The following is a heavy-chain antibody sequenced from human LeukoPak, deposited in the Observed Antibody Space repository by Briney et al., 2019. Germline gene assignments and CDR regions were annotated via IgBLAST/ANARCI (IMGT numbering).Heavy chain of an antibody. Sequence: SQTLSLTCTVSGGSISSGGYYWSWIRQPPGKGLEWIGYIYHSGSAYYNPSLKSRVTISVDRSKNQLSLKLSSVTAADTAVYYCARGNEDYDFWSGYHLDYWGQGALVTVSS. J-gene: IGHJ4*02. CDR2: IYHSGSA. D-gene: IGHD3-3*01. CDR3: ARGNEDYDFWSGYHLDY. CDR1: GGSISSGGYY. V-gene: IGHV4-30-2*01.